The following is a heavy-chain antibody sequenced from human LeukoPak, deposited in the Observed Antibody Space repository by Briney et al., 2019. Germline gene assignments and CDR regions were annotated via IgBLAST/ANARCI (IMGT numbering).Heavy chain of an antibody. J-gene: IGHJ4*02. CDR1: GFTFSSSE. V-gene: IGHV3-48*03. CDR2: ISSSGITK. Sequence: GGSLRLSWAASGFTFSSSEMNWVRQAPGKGLEGVAYISSSGITKYYSDSVKGRFTLSRDNAKSSLYLQMNSLRAEDTAVYYCARERYYYDASGHYNGPFDYWGQGTLVTVSS. D-gene: IGHD3-22*01. CDR3: ARERYYYDASGHYNGPFDY.